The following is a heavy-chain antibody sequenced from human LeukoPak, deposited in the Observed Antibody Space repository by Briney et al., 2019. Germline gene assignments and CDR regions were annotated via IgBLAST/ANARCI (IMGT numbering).Heavy chain of an antibody. J-gene: IGHJ4*02. V-gene: IGHV3-48*01. CDR3: ARERSSGWYGAFDS. CDR1: GFTFSSYD. Sequence: GGSLRLSCAASGFTFSSYDMNWVRQAPGKGLEWVSYISSGSGTIYYADSVEGRFTVSRDNAKNSLYLQMNSLRAEDTAVYYCARERSSGWYGAFDSWGQGTLVTVSS. D-gene: IGHD6-19*01. CDR2: ISSGSGTI.